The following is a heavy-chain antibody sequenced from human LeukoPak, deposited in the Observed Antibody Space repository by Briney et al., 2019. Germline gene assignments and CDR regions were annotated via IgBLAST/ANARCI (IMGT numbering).Heavy chain of an antibody. D-gene: IGHD3-22*01. CDR1: GGSFSGYY. V-gene: IGHV4-34*01. J-gene: IGHJ4*02. CDR2: INHSGST. Sequence: SETLSLTCAVYGGSFSGYYWSWLRQPPGKGLEWIGEINHSGSTNYNPSLKSRVTISVDTSKNQFSLKLSSVTAADTAVYYCAREGPGTYYYDSSGYFPLDYWGQGTLVTVSS. CDR3: AREGPGTYYYDSSGYFPLDY.